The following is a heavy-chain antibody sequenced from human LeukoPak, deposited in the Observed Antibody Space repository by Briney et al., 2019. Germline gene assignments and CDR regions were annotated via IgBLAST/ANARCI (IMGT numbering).Heavy chain of an antibody. CDR2: ISSSGSTI. V-gene: IGHV3-11*01. CDR1: GFTXXDYY. CDR3: ANIXAGYXYDSSGYLPPSY. Sequence: GFTXXDYYMSWIRQAPGKGLEWVSYISSSGSTIYYADSVKGRFTISRDNAKNSLYLQMNSLRAEDTAVYYCANIXAGYXYDSSGYLPPSYWGQGTLVTVSS. D-gene: IGHD3-22*01. J-gene: IGHJ4*02.